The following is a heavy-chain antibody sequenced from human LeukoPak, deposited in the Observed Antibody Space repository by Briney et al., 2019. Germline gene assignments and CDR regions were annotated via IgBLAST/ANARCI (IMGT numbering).Heavy chain of an antibody. D-gene: IGHD6-19*01. CDR3: AKVDSGWPSLDY. CDR1: GFTFSDYY. J-gene: IGHJ4*02. CDR2: ISGSGGST. V-gene: IGHV3-23*01. Sequence: GGSLRLSCAASGFTFSDYYMSWVRQAPGKGLEWVSAISGSGGSTYYADSVKGRFTISRDNSKNTLYLQMNSLRAEDTAVYYCAKVDSGWPSLDYWGQGTLVTVSS.